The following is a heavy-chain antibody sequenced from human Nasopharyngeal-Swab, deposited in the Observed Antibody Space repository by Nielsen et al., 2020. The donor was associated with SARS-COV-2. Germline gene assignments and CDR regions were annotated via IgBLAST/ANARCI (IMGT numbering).Heavy chain of an antibody. D-gene: IGHD3-10*01. Sequence: GESLKISCAASGFTFSSYWMSWVRQAPGKGLEWVANIKQDGSEKYYVDSVKGRFTISRDNAKNPLYLQMNSLRAEDTAVYYCARDSKVRVVGFDYWGQGTLVTVSS. CDR1: GFTFSSYW. J-gene: IGHJ4*02. CDR2: IKQDGSEK. V-gene: IGHV3-7*01. CDR3: ARDSKVRVVGFDY.